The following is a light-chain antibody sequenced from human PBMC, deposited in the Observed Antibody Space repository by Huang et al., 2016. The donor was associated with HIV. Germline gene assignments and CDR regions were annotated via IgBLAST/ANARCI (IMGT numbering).Light chain of an antibody. J-gene: IGKJ3*01. V-gene: IGKV3-15*01. CDR1: QSSGTN. CDR2: GAS. Sequence: EIVMTQSPATLSVSPGEGATLSCRASQSSGTNLAWYQQKPGQAPRLLIYGASTRATGIPTRFSGSGSETEFTLTSSNLQSEDFAIYYCQQYYDWPPPFGPGTQVDMK. CDR3: QQYYDWPPP.